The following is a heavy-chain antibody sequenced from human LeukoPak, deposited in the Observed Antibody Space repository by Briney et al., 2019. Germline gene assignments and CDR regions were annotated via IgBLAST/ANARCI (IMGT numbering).Heavy chain of an antibody. CDR3: AKGVPFATFHYYGSGSSQD. Sequence: GGSLRLSCAASGFTFSSYGMSWVRQAPGKGLEWVSAISGSGGSTYYADSVKGRFTISRDNSKSTLYLQMNSLRAEDTAVYYCAKGVPFATFHYYGSGSSQDWGQGTLVTVSS. CDR2: ISGSGGST. J-gene: IGHJ4*02. CDR1: GFTFSSYG. D-gene: IGHD3-10*01. V-gene: IGHV3-23*01.